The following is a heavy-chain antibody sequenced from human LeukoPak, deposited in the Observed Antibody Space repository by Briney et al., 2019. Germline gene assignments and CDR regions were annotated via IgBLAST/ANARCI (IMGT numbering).Heavy chain of an antibody. J-gene: IGHJ5*02. D-gene: IGHD3-3*01. CDR1: GGSISSGSYY. CDR3: AREAIFGVVIP. Sequence: SQTLSLTCTVSGGSISSGSYYWSWIRQPAGKGLEWIGRIYTSGSTNYNPSLKSRVTISVDTSKNQFSLKLSSVTAADTAVYYCAREAIFGVVIPWGQGTLATVSS. V-gene: IGHV4-61*02. CDR2: IYTSGST.